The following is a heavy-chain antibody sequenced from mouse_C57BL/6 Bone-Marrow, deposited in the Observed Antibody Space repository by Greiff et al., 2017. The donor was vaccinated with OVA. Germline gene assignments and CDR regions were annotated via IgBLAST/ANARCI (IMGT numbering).Heavy chain of an antibody. CDR2: IYPGSGST. D-gene: IGHD2-4*01. V-gene: IGHV1-55*01. Sequence: QVQLKQPGAELVKPGASVKMSCKASGYTFTSYRITWVKQRPGQGLEWIGDIYPGSGSTNYNEKFKSKATLTVDTSSSTAYMQLSSLTSEDSAVYYCARLSYYDYDDFAYWGQGTLVTVSA. J-gene: IGHJ3*01. CDR1: GYTFTSYR. CDR3: ARLSYYDYDDFAY.